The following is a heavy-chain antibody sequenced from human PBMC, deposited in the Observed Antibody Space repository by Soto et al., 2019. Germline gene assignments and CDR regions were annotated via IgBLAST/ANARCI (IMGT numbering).Heavy chain of an antibody. CDR2: FYYTGSI. V-gene: IGHV4-61*01. CDR3: ARSMFYSDDTNYSPFEY. D-gene: IGHD3-22*01. CDR1: GVSVSSGNYY. J-gene: IGHJ4*02. Sequence: PSETLSLTCTVSGVSVSSGNYYWSWIRQPPGKGLEWIGYFYYTGSINYNPSLKSRVTIFIDASKNQFSLRLSSVTAADTAVYYCARSMFYSDDTNYSPFEYWGQGTLVTVSS.